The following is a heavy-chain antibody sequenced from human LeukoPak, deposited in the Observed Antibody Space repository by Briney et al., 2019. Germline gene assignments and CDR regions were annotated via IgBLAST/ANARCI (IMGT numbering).Heavy chain of an antibody. CDR1: GGSISSSNW. Sequence: SGTLSLTCAVSGGSISSSNWWSWVRQPPGKGLEWIGEIYHSGSTNYNPSLKSRVTISVDKSKNQFSLKLSSVTAADTAVYYCARAPPPYCSSTSCYLAFDPWGQGTLVTVSS. D-gene: IGHD2-2*01. CDR2: IYHSGST. V-gene: IGHV4-4*02. J-gene: IGHJ5*02. CDR3: ARAPPPYCSSTSCYLAFDP.